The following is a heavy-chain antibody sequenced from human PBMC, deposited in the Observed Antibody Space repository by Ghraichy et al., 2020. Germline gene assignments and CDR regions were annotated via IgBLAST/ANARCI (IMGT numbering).Heavy chain of an antibody. J-gene: IGHJ3*01. CDR2: VKTEVEGRAT. CDR3: TTDCTSTGCLVDGAFDL. V-gene: IGHV3-15*01. D-gene: IGHD2/OR15-2a*01. CDR1: GFSFSTAW. Sequence: GGALRLSCGASGFSFSTAWMTWVRQGPGEGLEWIGRVKTEVEGRATDFATPVKGRFTISRDDSKNTVFLQMNSLQTEDTAVYYCTTDCTSTGCLVDGAFDLWGPGTMVTVSS.